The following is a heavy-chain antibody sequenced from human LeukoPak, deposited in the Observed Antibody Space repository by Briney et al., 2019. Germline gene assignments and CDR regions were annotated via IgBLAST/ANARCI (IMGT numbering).Heavy chain of an antibody. CDR2: ISGSGGST. J-gene: IGHJ3*02. CDR3: AKDLFRGYYDSSGYAFDI. Sequence: GGSLRLSCAASGFTFSTYGMNWVRQAPGKGLEWVSDISGSGGSTYYADSVKGRFTISRDNSKNTLYLQMNSLRAEDTAVYYCAKDLFRGYYDSSGYAFDIWGQGTMVTVSS. D-gene: IGHD3-22*01. CDR1: GFTFSTYG. V-gene: IGHV3-23*01.